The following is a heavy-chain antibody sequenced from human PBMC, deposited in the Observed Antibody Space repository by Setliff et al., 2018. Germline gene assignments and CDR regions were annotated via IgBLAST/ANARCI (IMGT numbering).Heavy chain of an antibody. D-gene: IGHD3-16*01. CDR3: ARLSIKSGGGPYYNYYYMDV. V-gene: IGHV3-7*01. CDR1: AFTFKNYW. J-gene: IGHJ6*03. CDR2: IKGDGSEK. Sequence: GGSLRLSCAASAFTFKNYWMSWVRQAPGKGLEWVANIKGDGSEKFYLASVKGRFTISRDNAKNILYLQMNSLRVEDTAVYYCARLSIKSGGGPYYNYYYMDVWGKGTTVTVSS.